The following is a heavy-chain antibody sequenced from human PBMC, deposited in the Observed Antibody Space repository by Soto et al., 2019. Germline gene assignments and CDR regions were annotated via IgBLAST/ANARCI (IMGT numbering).Heavy chain of an antibody. Sequence: QVQLVQSGAEVKKPGSSVKVSCKASGGTFSSYAISWVRQAPGQGLEWMGGIIPIFGTANYAQKFQGRVTXXAXEXXSTAYMELSSLRSEDTAVYYCARPYSSPDGNWFDPWGQGTLVTVSS. CDR1: GGTFSSYA. CDR2: IIPIFGTA. V-gene: IGHV1-69*12. J-gene: IGHJ5*02. CDR3: ARPYSSPDGNWFDP. D-gene: IGHD6-13*01.